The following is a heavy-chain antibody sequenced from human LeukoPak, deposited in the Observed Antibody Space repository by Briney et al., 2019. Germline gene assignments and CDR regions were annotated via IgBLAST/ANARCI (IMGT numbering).Heavy chain of an antibody. D-gene: IGHD6-19*01. V-gene: IGHV1-46*01. CDR1: GYTFSSYY. J-gene: IGHJ4*02. CDR2: INPSGGSI. Sequence: ASVKVSCKTSGYTFSSYYIHWVRQAPGQGLEWMGIINPSGGSISYAQKFQGTVTMTRDTSTSTVYMELSSLRSEDTAVYYCARAGVAGRRFDYWGQGTLVTVSS. CDR3: ARAGVAGRRFDY.